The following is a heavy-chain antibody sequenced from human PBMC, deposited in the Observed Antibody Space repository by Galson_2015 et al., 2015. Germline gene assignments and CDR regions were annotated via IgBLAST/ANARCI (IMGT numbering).Heavy chain of an antibody. CDR3: ARVGGPIFEVVVTNYYYYYMDV. D-gene: IGHD3-3*01. CDR1: GGTFSSYA. Sequence: SVKVSCKASGGTFSSYAISWVRQAPGQGLEWMGGIIPIFGTANYAQKFQGRVTITADESTSTAYMELRSLRSDDTAVYYCARVGGPIFEVVVTNYYYYYMDVWGKGTTVTVSS. CDR2: IIPIFGTA. V-gene: IGHV1-69*13. J-gene: IGHJ6*03.